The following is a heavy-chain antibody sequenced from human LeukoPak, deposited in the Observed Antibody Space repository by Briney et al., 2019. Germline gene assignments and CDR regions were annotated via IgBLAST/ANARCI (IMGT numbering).Heavy chain of an antibody. Sequence: TGGSLRLSCAASGFTFSSYSMNGVRQAPGKGLEWVANLKQDGSETYYVDSVKGRFTISRDNAKNSLYLQMNSLRAEDTAVYYCARILYFGFWGQGTLVTVSS. CDR1: GFTFSSYS. J-gene: IGHJ4*02. CDR2: LKQDGSET. CDR3: ARILYFGF. V-gene: IGHV3-7*01. D-gene: IGHD3-10*01.